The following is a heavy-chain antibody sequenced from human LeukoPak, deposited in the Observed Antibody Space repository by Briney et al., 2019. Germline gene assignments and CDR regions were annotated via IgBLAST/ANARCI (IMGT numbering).Heavy chain of an antibody. Sequence: GGSLRLSCAASGFTFTSHAMSWVRQAPGKGLEWVSVIYSGGNTYYADSVKGRFTISRDNSKNTLYLHMNSLRAEDTAVYYCARDSYFFGSGGFDCWGQGALVTVSS. CDR2: IYSGGNT. CDR3: ARDSYFFGSGGFDC. CDR1: GFTFTSHA. V-gene: IGHV3-53*01. D-gene: IGHD3-10*01. J-gene: IGHJ4*02.